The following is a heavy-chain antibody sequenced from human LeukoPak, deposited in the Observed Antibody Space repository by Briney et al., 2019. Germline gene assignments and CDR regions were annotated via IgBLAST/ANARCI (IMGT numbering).Heavy chain of an antibody. CDR2: ISGSGGST. CDR1: GFTFSSYA. Sequence: GGSLRLSCAASGFTFSSYAMSWVRQAPGKELEWVSAISGSGGSTYYADSVKGRFTISRDNSKNTLYLQMNSLRAEDTAVYYCAKAGSRPLYYFDYWGQGTLVTVSS. D-gene: IGHD6-13*01. CDR3: AKAGSRPLYYFDY. J-gene: IGHJ4*02. V-gene: IGHV3-23*01.